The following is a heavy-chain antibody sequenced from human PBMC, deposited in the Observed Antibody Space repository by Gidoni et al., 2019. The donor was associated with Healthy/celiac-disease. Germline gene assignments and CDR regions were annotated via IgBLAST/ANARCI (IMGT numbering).Heavy chain of an antibody. CDR2: INAGNGNT. CDR1: GYTFTSYA. CDR3: ARGHERIVVNNWFDP. Sequence: QVQLVQSGAEVKKPGASVKVSCKASGYTFTSYAMHWVRQAPGQRLEWMGWINAGNGNTKYSQKFQGRVTITRDTSASTAYMELSSLRSEDTAVYYCARGHERIVVNNWFDPWGQGTLVTVSS. J-gene: IGHJ5*02. V-gene: IGHV1-3*01. D-gene: IGHD3-22*01.